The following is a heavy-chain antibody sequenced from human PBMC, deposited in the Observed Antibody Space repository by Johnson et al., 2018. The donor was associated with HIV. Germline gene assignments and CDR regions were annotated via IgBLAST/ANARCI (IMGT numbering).Heavy chain of an antibody. J-gene: IGHJ3*01. CDR2: INSDGSST. D-gene: IGHD5-24*01. V-gene: IGHV3-74*01. Sequence: VQLVESGGGLVKPGGSLRLSCAASGFTFSSYALHWVRQAPGKGLVWVSRINSDGSSTSYAASVKGRFTISRDNAKNTLYLQMNSLRVEDTAVHYCAKDGYRAALDVWGQGTMVTVSS. CDR1: GFTFSSYA. CDR3: AKDGYRAALDV.